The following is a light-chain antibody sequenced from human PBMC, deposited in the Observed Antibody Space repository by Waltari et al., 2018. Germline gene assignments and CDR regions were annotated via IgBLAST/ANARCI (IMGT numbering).Light chain of an antibody. CDR1: QSISSW. V-gene: IGKV1-5*01. J-gene: IGKJ2*01. CDR2: DAS. Sequence: DIQLTQSPSTLSASVGDRVTITCRASQSISSWLAWYQHKPGKAPKLLIYDASSLESGVPSRFSGSGSGTEFTLTISSLQPDDFATYYCQQYNSYSYTFGQGTKLEIK. CDR3: QQYNSYSYT.